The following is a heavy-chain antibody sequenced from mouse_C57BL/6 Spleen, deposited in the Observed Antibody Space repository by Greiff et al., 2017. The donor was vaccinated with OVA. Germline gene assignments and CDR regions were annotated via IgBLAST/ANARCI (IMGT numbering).Heavy chain of an antibody. CDR3: ARSRYGNYYAMDY. CDR1: GYAFSSYW. CDR2: IYPGDGDT. Sequence: QVQLQQPGAELVKPGASVKISCKASGYAFSSYWMNWVKQRPGKGFEWFGQIYPGDGDTNYNGKFKGKATLTADKSSSTAYMQLSSLTSEDSAVYFCARSRYGNYYAMDYWGQGTSVTVSS. D-gene: IGHD2-1*01. V-gene: IGHV1-80*01. J-gene: IGHJ4*01.